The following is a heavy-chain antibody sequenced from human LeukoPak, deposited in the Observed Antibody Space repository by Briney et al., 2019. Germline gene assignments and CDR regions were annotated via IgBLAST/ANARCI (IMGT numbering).Heavy chain of an antibody. D-gene: IGHD3-10*01. V-gene: IGHV4-39*01. CDR3: APLLLWFGDGPLDP. CDR1: GGSISSYY. Sequence: SETLSPTCTVSGGSISSYYWGWIRQPPGKGLEWIGSIYYSGSTYYNPPLKSRVTISVDTSKNQFSLKLSSVTAADTAVYYCAPLLLWFGDGPLDPWGQGTLVTVSS. CDR2: IYYSGST. J-gene: IGHJ5*02.